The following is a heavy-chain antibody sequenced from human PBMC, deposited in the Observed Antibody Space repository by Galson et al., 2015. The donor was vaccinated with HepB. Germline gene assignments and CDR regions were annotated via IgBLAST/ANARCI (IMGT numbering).Heavy chain of an antibody. J-gene: IGHJ4*02. CDR1: GFTISFHG. V-gene: IGHV3-30*18. CDR2: ISNDGSNE. CDR3: VKEYYYGSGGPISFES. Sequence: SLRLSCATSGFTISFHGMHWVRQAPGKGLEWVAGISNDGSNEYYADSVKGRFTISRDNPKNTLFLEMNSLRTDDTAVYYCVKEYYYGSGGPISFESWGQGTLVTVSS. D-gene: IGHD3-10*01.